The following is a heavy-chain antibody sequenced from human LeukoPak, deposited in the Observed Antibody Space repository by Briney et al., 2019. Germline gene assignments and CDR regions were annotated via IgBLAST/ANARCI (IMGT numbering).Heavy chain of an antibody. V-gene: IGHV3-48*04. CDR2: ISSSGSTI. J-gene: IGHJ5*02. CDR3: ARYYYDSRTNWFDP. Sequence: GGSLRLSRAASGFTFSSYGMHWVRQAPGKGLEWVSYISSSGSTIYYADSVKGRFTISRDNAKNSLYLQMNSLRAEDTAVYYCARYYYDSRTNWFDPWGQGTLVTVSS. D-gene: IGHD3-22*01. CDR1: GFTFSSYG.